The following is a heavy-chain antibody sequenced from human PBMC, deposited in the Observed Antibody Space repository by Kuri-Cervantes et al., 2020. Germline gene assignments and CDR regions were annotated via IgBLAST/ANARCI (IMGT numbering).Heavy chain of an antibody. Sequence: ASVKVSCKASGYTFTGYYMHWVRQAPGQGLEWMGWINAGNGNTKYSQKFQGRVTITRDTSASTAYMELSSLRSGDTAVYYCAREKTKWASTIVYYFDYWGQGTLVTVSS. J-gene: IGHJ4*02. V-gene: IGHV1-3*01. CDR1: GYTFTGYY. CDR3: AREKTKWASTIVYYFDY. CDR2: INAGNGNT. D-gene: IGHD5/OR15-5a*01.